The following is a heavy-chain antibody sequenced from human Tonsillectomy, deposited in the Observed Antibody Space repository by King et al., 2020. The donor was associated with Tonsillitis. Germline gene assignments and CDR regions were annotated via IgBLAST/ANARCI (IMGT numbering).Heavy chain of an antibody. CDR2: IHTTGST. Sequence: VQLKESGPGLVKPSETLSLTCTVSGASISSYYWSWVRQPAGKGLEWIGRIHTTGSTNYNPSLKSRVTLSVDTSKNQFSLRLTSVTAADTAVYYCARVVRTGDFDYWGQGTLVTVSS. CDR3: ARVVRTGDFDY. D-gene: IGHD7-27*01. CDR1: GASISSYY. J-gene: IGHJ4*02. V-gene: IGHV4-4*07.